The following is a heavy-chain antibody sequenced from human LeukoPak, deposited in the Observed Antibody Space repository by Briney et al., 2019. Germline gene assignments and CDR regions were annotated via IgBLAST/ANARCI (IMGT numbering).Heavy chain of an antibody. CDR2: ISSSSSYI. J-gene: IGHJ5*02. V-gene: IGHV3-21*01. CDR1: GFTFSSDS. Sequence: GGSLRLSCAASGFTFSSDSMNWVRQAPGKGLEWVSSISSSSSYIYYADSVKGRFTISRDNAKNSLYLQMNSLRAEDTAVYYCARGRGSGGGVYNWFDPWGQGTLVSVSS. CDR3: ARGRGSGGGVYNWFDP. D-gene: IGHD6-19*01.